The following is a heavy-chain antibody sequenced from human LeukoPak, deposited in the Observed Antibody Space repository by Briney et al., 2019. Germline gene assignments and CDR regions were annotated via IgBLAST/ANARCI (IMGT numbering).Heavy chain of an antibody. CDR2: ISPNSGGT. CDR3: ARVPSNYGTIDY. D-gene: IGHD1-7*01. J-gene: IGHJ4*02. Sequence: GASVKVSCKASGYTFTDYDIHWGRQAPGQGLEWVGWISPNSGGTNYAQKFQGRVTMTRDTSISTAYIELTWLRFDDTAMYYCARVPSNYGTIDYWGQGTLVTVSS. CDR1: GYTFTDYD. V-gene: IGHV1-2*02.